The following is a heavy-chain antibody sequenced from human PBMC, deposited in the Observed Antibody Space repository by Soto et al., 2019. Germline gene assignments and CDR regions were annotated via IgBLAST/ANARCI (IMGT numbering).Heavy chain of an antibody. Sequence: ASVKVSCKASGYTFTGYYMHWVRQAPGQGLEWMGWIIPNSGGTNYAQKFQGWVTMTRDTSISTAYMELSRLRSDDTAVYYCARGAMVRGVIGLDYYYYGMDVWGQGTTVTVSS. J-gene: IGHJ6*02. CDR1: GYTFTGYY. V-gene: IGHV1-2*04. CDR2: IIPNSGGT. D-gene: IGHD3-10*01. CDR3: ARGAMVRGVIGLDYYYYGMDV.